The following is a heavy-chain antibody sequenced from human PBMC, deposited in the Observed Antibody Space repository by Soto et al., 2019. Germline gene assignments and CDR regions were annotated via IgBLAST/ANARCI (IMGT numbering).Heavy chain of an antibody. V-gene: IGHV3-23*01. CDR2: ISGNGNSA. CDR3: AKGKAITFFGVTTLFDY. CDR1: RFTFSSYA. J-gene: IGHJ4*02. Sequence: PGGSLRLSCAASRFTFSSYAMSWVRQAPGKGLEWVSTISGNGNSAYYPDSVKGRFTVSRDNSRNILHLQMNGLRAEDTAVYYCAKGKAITFFGVTTLFDYWGREPWSPSPQ. D-gene: IGHD3-3*01.